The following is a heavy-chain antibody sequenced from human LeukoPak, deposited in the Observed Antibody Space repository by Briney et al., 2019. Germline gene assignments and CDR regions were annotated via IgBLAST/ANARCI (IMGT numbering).Heavy chain of an antibody. CDR1: GGSISNSSYY. D-gene: IGHD3-9*01. CDR3: ARDLGHYDILTGYYKSNWFDP. CDR2: IYYSGST. V-gene: IGHV4-39*07. J-gene: IGHJ5*02. Sequence: SETLSLTCTVSGGSISNSSYYWGWIRQPPGKGLEWIGSIYYSGSTYYNPSLKSRVTISVDTSKNQFSLKLSSVTAADTAVYYCARDLGHYDILTGYYKSNWFDPWGQGTLVTVSS.